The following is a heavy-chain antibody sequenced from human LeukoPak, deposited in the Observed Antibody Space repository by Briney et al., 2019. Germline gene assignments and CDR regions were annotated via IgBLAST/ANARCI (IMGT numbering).Heavy chain of an antibody. CDR1: GGSISSGDYY. CDR3: ASMVRGVTPSDGY. Sequence: PSETLSLTCTVPGGSISSGDYYWSWIRQPPGKGLEWIGYIYYSGSTYYNPSLKSRVTISVDTSKNQFSLKLSSVTAADTAVYYCASMVRGVTPSDGYWGQGTLVTVSS. J-gene: IGHJ4*02. CDR2: IYYSGST. D-gene: IGHD3-10*01. V-gene: IGHV4-30-4*08.